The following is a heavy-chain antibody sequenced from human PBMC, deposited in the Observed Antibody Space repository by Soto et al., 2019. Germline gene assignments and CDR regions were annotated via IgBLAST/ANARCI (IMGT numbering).Heavy chain of an antibody. D-gene: IGHD3-10*01. CDR2: ISWNSGSI. V-gene: IGHV3-9*01. CDR3: ARGVTVAYYFYGMDV. Sequence: EVQLVESGGGSVQPGRSLRLSCAASGFTFDDYAVHWVRQAPGKGLEWVSGISWNSGSIGYADSVRGRFTISRDNAKNALYLQMTSLRYEDTALYYCARGVTVAYYFYGMDVWGQGTTVTVSS. CDR1: GFTFDDYA. J-gene: IGHJ6*02.